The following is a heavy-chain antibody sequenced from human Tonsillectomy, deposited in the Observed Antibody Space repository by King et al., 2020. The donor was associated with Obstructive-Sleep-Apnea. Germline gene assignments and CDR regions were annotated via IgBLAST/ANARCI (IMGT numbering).Heavy chain of an antibody. D-gene: IGHD6-19*01. J-gene: IGHJ6*04. CDR1: GFTFSSYS. CDR2: ISSSSSYI. V-gene: IGHV3-21*01. CDR3: ARDSGGAVADAYYGMDV. Sequence: VQLVESGGGLVKPGGSLRLSCAASGFTFSSYSMNWVRQAPGKGLEWVSSISSSSSYIYYADSVKGRFTITRDNAKNSLYLQMNSLRAEDTAVYYCARDSGGAVADAYYGMDVWGEGTTVTVSS.